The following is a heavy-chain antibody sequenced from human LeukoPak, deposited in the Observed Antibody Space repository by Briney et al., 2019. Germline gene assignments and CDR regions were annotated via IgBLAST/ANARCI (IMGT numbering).Heavy chain of an antibody. CDR1: GFTFSSYA. J-gene: IGHJ6*04. CDR2: IKQDGSEK. D-gene: IGHD2-2*01. CDR3: ARDETDIVVVPAAMRGRYYYGMDV. V-gene: IGHV3-7*03. Sequence: GGSLRLSCAASGFTFSSYAMSWVRQAPGKGLEWVANIKQDGSEKYYVDSVKGRFTISRDNAKNSLYLQMNSLRAEDTAVYYCARDETDIVVVPAAMRGRYYYGMDVWGKGTTVTVSS.